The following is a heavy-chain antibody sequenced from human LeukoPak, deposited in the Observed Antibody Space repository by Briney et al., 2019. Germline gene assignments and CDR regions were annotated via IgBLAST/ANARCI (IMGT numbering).Heavy chain of an antibody. CDR3: AKVYTSGLPLDY. Sequence: GGSLRLSCAASGFTFSSYGMHWVRQAPGKGLEWVTFIRYDGNQKYYADSVKGRFTISRDNSKNTLYLQMNSLRAEDTAVYYCAKVYTSGLPLDYWGQGTLVTGSS. D-gene: IGHD6-19*01. J-gene: IGHJ4*02. CDR1: GFTFSSYG. V-gene: IGHV3-30*02. CDR2: IRYDGNQK.